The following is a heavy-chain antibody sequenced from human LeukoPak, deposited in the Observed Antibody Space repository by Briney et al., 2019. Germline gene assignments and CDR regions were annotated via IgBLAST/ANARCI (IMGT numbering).Heavy chain of an antibody. D-gene: IGHD1-14*01. CDR3: ARGIYGSRFSFDY. J-gene: IGHJ4*02. Sequence: PPETLSLTCTVSSGSISSYYWSWIRQPPGKGLEWIGYIFYSGSTNYNPSLMSRVTISVDTSKKQFSLKLTSMTAADTAVYYCARGIYGSRFSFDYWGQGTLVTVSS. CDR1: SGSISSYY. CDR2: IFYSGST. V-gene: IGHV4-59*01.